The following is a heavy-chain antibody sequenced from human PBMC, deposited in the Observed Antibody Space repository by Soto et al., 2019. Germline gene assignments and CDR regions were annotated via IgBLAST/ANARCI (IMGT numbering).Heavy chain of an antibody. CDR3: AREGYTSSSIHSFLDS. V-gene: IGHV1-69*10. CDR2: IIPFLGTT. CDR1: GGTFSSYG. D-gene: IGHD6-6*01. Sequence: SVKVSCKASGGTFSSYGISWVRQAPGQGLEWMGRIIPFLGTTNYAQNFQDRLTVTADTSTNTAFMELSSLRSDDTAVYYCAREGYTSSSIHSFLDSWGQGXLVTVSS. J-gene: IGHJ4*02.